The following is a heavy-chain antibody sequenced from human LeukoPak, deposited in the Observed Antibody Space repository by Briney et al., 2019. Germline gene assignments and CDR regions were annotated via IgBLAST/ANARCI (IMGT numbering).Heavy chain of an antibody. J-gene: IGHJ5*02. CDR2: INHSGST. D-gene: IGHD4-4*01. CDR3: ARGLTTVSSYNWFDP. CDR1: GGSFSGYY. Sequence: SETLSLTCAVYGGSFSGYYWSWIRQPPGKGLEWIGEINHSGSTNYNPSLKSRVTISVDTSKNQFSLKLSSVTAADTTVYYCARGLTTVSSYNWFDPWGQGTLVTVSS. V-gene: IGHV4-34*01.